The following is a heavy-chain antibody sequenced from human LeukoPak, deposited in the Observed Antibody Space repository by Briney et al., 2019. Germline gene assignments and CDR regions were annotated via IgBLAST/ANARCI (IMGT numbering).Heavy chain of an antibody. CDR1: GFTFSSYG. D-gene: IGHD3-3*01. CDR2: ISYDGSNK. Sequence: GGSLRLSCAASGFTFSSYGMHWVRQAPGKGLEWVAVISYDGSNKYYADSVKGRFTISRDNSKNTLYLQMNSLRAEDTAVYYCAKARAYDFWSGSHGSCDYWGQGTLVTVSP. V-gene: IGHV3-30*18. CDR3: AKARAYDFWSGSHGSCDY. J-gene: IGHJ4*02.